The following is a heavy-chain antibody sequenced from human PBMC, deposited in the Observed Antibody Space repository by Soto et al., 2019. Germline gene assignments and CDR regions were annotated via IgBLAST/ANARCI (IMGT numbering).Heavy chain of an antibody. Sequence: QVQLVQSGAEVKKPGASVKVSCKASGYTFTSYDINWVRQATGQGLEWMGWMNPNSGNTGYAQKFQGRVTMTRNTSISTAYMELSSLRSEDTAVYYCAISQLAARYYYYVMDVWGQGTTVTVSS. V-gene: IGHV1-8*01. CDR1: GYTFTSYD. CDR3: AISQLAARYYYYVMDV. CDR2: MNPNSGNT. J-gene: IGHJ6*02. D-gene: IGHD6-6*01.